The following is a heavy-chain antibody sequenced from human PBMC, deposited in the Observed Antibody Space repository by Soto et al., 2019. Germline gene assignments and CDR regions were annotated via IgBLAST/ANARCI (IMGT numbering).Heavy chain of an antibody. V-gene: IGHV4-34*01. CDR3: ASASFYDSSGYSPSFDY. Sequence: PSETLSLTCAVYGGSFSGYYWSWIRQPPGKGLEWIGEINHSGSTNYNPSLKSRVTISVDTSKNQFSLKLSSVTAADTAVYYCASASFYDSSGYSPSFDYWGQGTLVT. CDR2: INHSGST. J-gene: IGHJ4*02. D-gene: IGHD3-22*01. CDR1: GGSFSGYY.